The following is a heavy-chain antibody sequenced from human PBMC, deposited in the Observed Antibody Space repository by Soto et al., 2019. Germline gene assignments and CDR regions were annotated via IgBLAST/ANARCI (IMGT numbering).Heavy chain of an antibody. CDR2: ITSHGITK. D-gene: IGHD3-10*02. V-gene: IGHV3-64D*06. CDR3: VKDQWSGTYFSPLAENALDV. CDR1: GFIFSNYP. Sequence: GGSLRLFCSASGFIFSNYPMHWVRQAPGQGLEYVAGITSHGITKYYADSLRDRFIISRDNSKNTLDLQMSGLRTEDTAVYCCVKDQWSGTYFSPLAENALDVWGQGTTVTVSS. J-gene: IGHJ6*02.